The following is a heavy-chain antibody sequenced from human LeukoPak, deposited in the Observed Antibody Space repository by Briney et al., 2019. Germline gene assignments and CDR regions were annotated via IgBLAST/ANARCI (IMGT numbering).Heavy chain of an antibody. CDR1: GYSFTSYW. V-gene: IGHV5-51*01. Sequence: GESLKISCKGSGYSFTSYWIGCVRQMPGKGLEWMGIIAPGDSETRYSPSFQGQVTILLDKSISTAYLQWSSLKASDTAMYYCARRGDDYNFHFDYWGQGTLVTVSS. D-gene: IGHD5-24*01. CDR3: ARRGDDYNFHFDY. J-gene: IGHJ4*02. CDR2: IAPGDSET.